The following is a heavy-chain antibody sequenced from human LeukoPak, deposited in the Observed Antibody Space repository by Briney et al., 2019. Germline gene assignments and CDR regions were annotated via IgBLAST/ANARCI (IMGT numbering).Heavy chain of an antibody. CDR1: GGSISSSSYY. CDR3: ARDSTVAAAGFDY. V-gene: IGHV4-39*07. J-gene: IGHJ4*02. Sequence: SETLSLTCTVSGGSISSSSYYWGWIRQTPGKGLEWIGSIYYRGSTYYNPSLKSRVTISVDTSKNQFSLQLNSVTPEDTAVYYCARDSTVAAAGFDYWGQGTLVTVSS. D-gene: IGHD6-13*01. CDR2: IYYRGST.